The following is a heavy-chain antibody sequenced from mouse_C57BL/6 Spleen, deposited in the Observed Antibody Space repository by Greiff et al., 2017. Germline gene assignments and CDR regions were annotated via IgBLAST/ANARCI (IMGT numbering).Heavy chain of an antibody. D-gene: IGHD3-2*02. CDR1: GFSLSTSGMG. J-gene: IGHJ4*01. CDR2: IYWDDDK. V-gene: IGHV8-12*01. CDR3: ARRSTAQAGAMDY. Sequence: QVTLKVSGPGLLQSSQTLSLSCSFSGFSLSTSGMGVSWIRQPSGKGLEWLAHIYWDDDKRYHPSLKSRLTISKDTSRNQVFLKITSVDTADTATYYCARRSTAQAGAMDYWGQGTSVTVSS.